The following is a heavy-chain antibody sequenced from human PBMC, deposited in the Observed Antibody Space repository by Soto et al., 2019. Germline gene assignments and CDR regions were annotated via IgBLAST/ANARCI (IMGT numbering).Heavy chain of an antibody. CDR1: GFTFSSYG. Sequence: GGSLRLSCASSGFTFSSYGMHWVRQATGKGLEWVAVIWYDGSNKYYADSVKGRFTISRDNSKNTLYLQMNSLRAEDTAVYYCARDPGPGYDYIWGSYRPAGDWGQGTLVTVSS. D-gene: IGHD3-16*02. CDR3: ARDPGPGYDYIWGSYRPAGD. CDR2: IWYDGSNK. V-gene: IGHV3-33*01. J-gene: IGHJ4*02.